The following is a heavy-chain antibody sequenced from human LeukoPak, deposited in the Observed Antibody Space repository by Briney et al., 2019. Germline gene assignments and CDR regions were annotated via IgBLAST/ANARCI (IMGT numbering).Heavy chain of an antibody. V-gene: IGHV4-4*09. CDR1: GGSISSYY. D-gene: IGHD6-13*01. Sequence: SETLSLTCTVSGGSISSYYWIWIRQPPGKGLEWIGYIYTSGSTNYNPSLKSRVTISVDTSKNQFSLKLSSVTAADTAVYYCARQSYSSSLFFDPWGQGTLVTVSS. J-gene: IGHJ5*02. CDR2: IYTSGST. CDR3: ARQSYSSSLFFDP.